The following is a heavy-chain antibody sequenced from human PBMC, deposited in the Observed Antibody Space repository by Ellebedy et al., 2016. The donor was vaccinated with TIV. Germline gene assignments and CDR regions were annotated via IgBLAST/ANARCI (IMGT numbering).Heavy chain of an antibody. CDR1: GASVSRGSYF. CDR2: IYSNGIT. Sequence: MPSETLSLTCTVSGASVSRGSYFWSWIRQPPGKGLEWIGYIYSNGITIYNPSLKSRVTISVDTSKSQFSLVLSSVIAADTAVYYCARAYTSTWTEYFQPWGQGTLVTVSS. D-gene: IGHD1-1*01. J-gene: IGHJ1*01. CDR3: ARAYTSTWTEYFQP. V-gene: IGHV4-61*01.